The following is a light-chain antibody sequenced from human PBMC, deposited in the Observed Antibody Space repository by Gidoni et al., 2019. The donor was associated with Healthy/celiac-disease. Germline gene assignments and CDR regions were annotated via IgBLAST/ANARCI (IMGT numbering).Light chain of an antibody. CDR2: DVS. Sequence: QSALTQPRSVSGSPGQSVTISCTGTSSDVGGYTYVSWYQQHPGKAPKLMIYDVSKRPSGVPYRFSGSKSGNTASLTISGLQAEDEADYYCCSYAGSYTVYVFGTGTKVTVL. CDR3: CSYAGSYTVYV. J-gene: IGLJ1*01. CDR1: SSDVGGYTY. V-gene: IGLV2-11*01.